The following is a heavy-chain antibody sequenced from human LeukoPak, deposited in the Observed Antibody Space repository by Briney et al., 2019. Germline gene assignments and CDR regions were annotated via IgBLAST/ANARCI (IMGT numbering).Heavy chain of an antibody. CDR1: GGSISSYY. D-gene: IGHD2-15*01. CDR3: ARILRYCSGGSCYSYFDY. CDR2: IYTSGST. J-gene: IGHJ4*02. Sequence: SETLSLTCTVSGGSISSYYWSWIRQPAGKGLEWIARIYTSGSTNYNPSLKSRVTMSVDTSKNQFSLKLSSVTAADTAVYYCARILRYCSGGSCYSYFDYWGQGTLVTVSS. V-gene: IGHV4-4*07.